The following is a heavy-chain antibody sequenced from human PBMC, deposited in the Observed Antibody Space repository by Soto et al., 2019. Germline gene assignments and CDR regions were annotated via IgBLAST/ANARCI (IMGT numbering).Heavy chain of an antibody. CDR2: IIPIFGTA. CDR1: GGTFTSYA. CDR3: ARIRYNRGPCIY. D-gene: IGHD1-1*01. J-gene: IGHJ4*02. V-gene: IGHV1-69*13. Sequence: SVKVSCKASGGTFTSYAISWVRQAPGQGLEWMGGIIPIFGTANYAQKFQGRVTITADESTSTAYMELSSLRSEDTAVYYFARIRYNRGPCIYWGQGTLVTVSS.